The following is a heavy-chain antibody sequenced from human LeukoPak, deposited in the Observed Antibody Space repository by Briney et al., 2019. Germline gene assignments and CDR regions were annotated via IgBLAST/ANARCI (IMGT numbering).Heavy chain of an antibody. J-gene: IGHJ3*02. CDR1: GGSISSYY. CDR2: IYYSGST. Sequence: SETLSLTCTVSGGSISSYYWSWIRPPPGKGLEWIGYIYYSGSTNYNPSLKSRVTISVDTSKNQFSLKLSSVTVADTAVYYCARFAVAGPVLNAFDMWGQGTMVTVSS. CDR3: ARFAVAGPVLNAFDM. V-gene: IGHV4-59*01. D-gene: IGHD6-19*01.